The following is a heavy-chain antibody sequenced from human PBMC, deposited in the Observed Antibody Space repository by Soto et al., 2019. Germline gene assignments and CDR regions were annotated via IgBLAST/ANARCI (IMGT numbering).Heavy chain of an antibody. CDR3: ARERNGDPTFFDY. D-gene: IGHD2-8*01. V-gene: IGHV4-61*01. Sequence: SETLSLTCTVSGGSVSSGSYYWSWIRQPPGKGLEWIGYIYYSGSTDYNPSLKSRVTISLDTSKNQFSLKLSSVTAADTAVYYCARERNGDPTFFDYWGQGTLVTVSS. CDR1: GGSVSSGSYY. CDR2: IYYSGST. J-gene: IGHJ4*02.